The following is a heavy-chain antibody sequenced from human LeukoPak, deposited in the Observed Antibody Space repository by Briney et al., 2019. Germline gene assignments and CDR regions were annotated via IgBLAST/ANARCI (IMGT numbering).Heavy chain of an antibody. J-gene: IGHJ3*02. CDR3: AREVGATNAFDI. D-gene: IGHD1-26*01. CDR1: GFTFSSYG. CDR2: IKQDGREK. V-gene: IGHV3-7*04. Sequence: AGGSLRLSCAASGFTFSSYGMHWVRQAPGKGLEWVANIKQDGREKYYVDSVKGRFTISRDNAKNSLYLQMNTLRAEDTAVYYCAREVGATNAFDIWGQGTMVTVSS.